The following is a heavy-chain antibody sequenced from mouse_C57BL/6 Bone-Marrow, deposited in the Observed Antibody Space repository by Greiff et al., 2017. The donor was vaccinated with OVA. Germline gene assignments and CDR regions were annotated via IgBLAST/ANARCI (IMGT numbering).Heavy chain of an antibody. CDR1: GFTFSDYG. Sequence: EVKLVESGGGLVKPGGSLKLSCAASGFTFSDYGMHWVRQAPEKGLEWVAYISSGSSTIYYADTVKGRFTISRDNAKNTLFLQMTSLRSEDTAMYYCARPLFITTVGGAYWGQGTLVTVSA. D-gene: IGHD1-1*01. CDR3: ARPLFITTVGGAY. V-gene: IGHV5-17*01. CDR2: ISSGSSTI. J-gene: IGHJ3*01.